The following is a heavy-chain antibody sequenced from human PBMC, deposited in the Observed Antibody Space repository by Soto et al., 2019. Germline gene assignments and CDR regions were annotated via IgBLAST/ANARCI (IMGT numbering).Heavy chain of an antibody. V-gene: IGHV3-43*01. J-gene: IGHJ4*02. D-gene: IGHD3-22*01. CDR1: GFIFSRYS. Sequence: PGGSLRLSCAVSGFIFSRYSMNWVRQAPGKGLEWVALNSWDGGTSAYADSVKGRFTVSRDNKKSFLYLQMDSLGPDDTALYYCVKDGDNTGYYFTYYFDHWGQGAPVTVSS. CDR3: VKDGDNTGYYFTYYFDH. CDR2: NSWDGGTS.